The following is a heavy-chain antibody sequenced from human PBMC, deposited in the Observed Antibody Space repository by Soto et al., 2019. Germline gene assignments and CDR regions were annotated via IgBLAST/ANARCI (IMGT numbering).Heavy chain of an antibody. J-gene: IGHJ4*02. CDR3: ARVLLTYYDSSGYYV. CDR1: GYTFTSYA. D-gene: IGHD3-22*01. Sequence: ASVKVSCKASGYTFTSYAMHWVRQAPGQRLEWMGWINAGNGNTKYSQKFQGRVTITRDTSASTAYMELSSLRSEDTAVYYCARVLLTYYDSSGYYVWGQGTLVTVSS. V-gene: IGHV1-3*01. CDR2: INAGNGNT.